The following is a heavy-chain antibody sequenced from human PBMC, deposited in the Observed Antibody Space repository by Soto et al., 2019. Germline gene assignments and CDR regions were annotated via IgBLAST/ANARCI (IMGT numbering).Heavy chain of an antibody. D-gene: IGHD2-8*01. CDR3: ARGDGRWFFGL. CDR2: INVYNGNT. J-gene: IGHJ2*01. V-gene: IGHV1-18*01. Sequence: QVQLVQSGPEVKKPGASMKVSCKTSGYTFTSYGITWVRQAPGQGLEWMGWINVYNGNTDYAQKLQGRVTMTTDPSTSTVYMEMRSPKSDDTAVYYCARGDGRWFFGLWGRGTLVTVSS. CDR1: GYTFTSYG.